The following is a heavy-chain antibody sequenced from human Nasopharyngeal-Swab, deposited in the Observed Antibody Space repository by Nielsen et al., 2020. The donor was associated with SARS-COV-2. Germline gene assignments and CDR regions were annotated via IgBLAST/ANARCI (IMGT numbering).Heavy chain of an antibody. Sequence: PDTLSLTCTVPGASLSSYYWSWIRQPPGKGLEWVAYSHYSGRTNYNPSLRSRVTMSGDTSKRQFSLMLTSVTAADTAVYYCARGFDYWGQGTLVTVSS. CDR2: SHYSGRT. J-gene: IGHJ4*02. CDR3: ARGFDY. CDR1: GASLSSYY. V-gene: IGHV4-59*08.